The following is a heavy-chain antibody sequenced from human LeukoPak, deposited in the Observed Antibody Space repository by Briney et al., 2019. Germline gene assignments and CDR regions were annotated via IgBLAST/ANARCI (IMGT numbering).Heavy chain of an antibody. CDR1: RITLSNYG. D-gene: IGHD3-10*01. Sequence: QTGGSLRLSCAVSRITLSNYGMSWVRQAPGKGLEWVAGISGSGGGTHYADSVKGRFTISRDNPKNTLHLQMNSLRAEDTAVYFCAKRGVVIRVILVGFHKEAYYFDSWGQGALVIVSS. CDR3: AKRGVVIRVILVGFHKEAYYFDS. CDR2: ISGSGGGT. J-gene: IGHJ4*02. V-gene: IGHV3-23*01.